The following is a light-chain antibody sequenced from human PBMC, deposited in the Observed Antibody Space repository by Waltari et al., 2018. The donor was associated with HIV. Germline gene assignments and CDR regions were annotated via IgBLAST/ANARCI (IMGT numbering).Light chain of an antibody. Sequence: EIALTQSPVTLSLSPGERATLSCRASQSISSYLAWYQQKPGQPPRLLIYDASNRATGIPARFTGSGSGTDFTLTISSLEPEDFAVYYCQQRSTWPPGFGQGTKVEIK. J-gene: IGKJ1*01. CDR3: QQRSTWPPG. CDR1: QSISSY. V-gene: IGKV3-11*01. CDR2: DAS.